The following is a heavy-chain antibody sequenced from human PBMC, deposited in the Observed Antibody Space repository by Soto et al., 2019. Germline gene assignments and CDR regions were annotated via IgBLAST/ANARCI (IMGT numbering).Heavy chain of an antibody. CDR2: IIPIFGTA. J-gene: IGHJ4*02. V-gene: IGHV1-69*12. Sequence: QVQLVQSGAEVKKPGSWAKISCEASGGTFNSYAIIWVRQAPGQGLQWMGGIIPIFGTANYAQKFQGRVTIPADESTSTAYMELSSLRSEDTAVYYCARPRLLLRPTLFDYWGQGTLVTVSS. CDR1: GGTFNSYA. D-gene: IGHD3-22*01. CDR3: ARPRLLLRPTLFDY.